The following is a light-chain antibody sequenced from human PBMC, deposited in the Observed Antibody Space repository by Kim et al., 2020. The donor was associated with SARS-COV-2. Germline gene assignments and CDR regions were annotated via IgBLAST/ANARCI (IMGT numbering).Light chain of an antibody. CDR1: KLGDKY. CDR3: QAWDRTTVI. Sequence: SYELTQPPSVSVSPGQTASITCYGDKLGDKYACWYQQKPGQSPVLVIHEDFQRPSGIPERFSGSKSGDTATLTIGGAQAMDEADYYCQAWDRTTVIFGAGTQLTVL. CDR2: EDF. V-gene: IGLV3-1*01. J-gene: IGLJ2*01.